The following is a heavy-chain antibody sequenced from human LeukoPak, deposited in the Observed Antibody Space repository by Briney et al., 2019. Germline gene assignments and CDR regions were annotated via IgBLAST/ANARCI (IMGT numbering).Heavy chain of an antibody. V-gene: IGHV4-30-4*01. Sequence: SQTLSLTCTVFGGSISSGDYYWSWIRQPPGKGLEWIGYIYYSGSTYYNPSLKSRVTISVDTSKNQFSLKLSSVTAADTAVYYCARGNLGVTPFDYWGQGTLVTVSS. D-gene: IGHD2-21*02. J-gene: IGHJ4*02. CDR3: ARGNLGVTPFDY. CDR1: GGSISSGDYY. CDR2: IYYSGST.